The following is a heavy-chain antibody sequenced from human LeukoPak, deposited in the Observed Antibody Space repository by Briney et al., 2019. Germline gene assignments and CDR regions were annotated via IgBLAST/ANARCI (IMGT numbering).Heavy chain of an antibody. Sequence: SQTLSLTCAISGDSVSSNSAAWNWIRQSPSRGLEWLGRTYYRSRWYNDYAVSVKSRITINPDTSKNQFSLQLNSVTPEDTAVYYCARGLIWLWSRYFDYWGQGTLVTVSS. CDR1: GDSVSSNSAA. D-gene: IGHD5-18*01. J-gene: IGHJ4*02. V-gene: IGHV6-1*01. CDR2: TYYRSRWYN. CDR3: ARGLIWLWSRYFDY.